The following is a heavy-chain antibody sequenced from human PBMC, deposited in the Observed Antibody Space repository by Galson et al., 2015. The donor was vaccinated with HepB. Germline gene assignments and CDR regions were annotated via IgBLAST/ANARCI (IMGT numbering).Heavy chain of an antibody. Sequence: SLRLSCAASGFTFGSYAMNWVRQAPGKGLEWVSGISCNGGSIDYADSVKGRFTISRDNSKNTLYLQMNSLRAEDTAVYYCAKAGYCTSASCYDNGGWFDPWGQGTLVTVSS. J-gene: IGHJ5*02. D-gene: IGHD2-2*01. CDR1: GFTFGSYA. V-gene: IGHV3-23*01. CDR2: ISCNGGSI. CDR3: AKAGYCTSASCYDNGGWFDP.